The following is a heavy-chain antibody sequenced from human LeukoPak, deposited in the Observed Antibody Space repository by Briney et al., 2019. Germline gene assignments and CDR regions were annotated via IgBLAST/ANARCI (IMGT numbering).Heavy chain of an antibody. CDR2: INQDGSAK. Sequence: GGSLRLSCAASGFNFNNYYMSWVRQAPGKGLEWVANINQDGSAKYYIDSVKGRFTISRDNAKKSVYLQMDSLRAGDTAVYYCAKSLWPEDLWGQGTLVTVSS. CDR1: GFNFNNYY. CDR3: AKSLWPEDL. D-gene: IGHD2/OR15-2a*01. V-gene: IGHV3-7*01. J-gene: IGHJ5*02.